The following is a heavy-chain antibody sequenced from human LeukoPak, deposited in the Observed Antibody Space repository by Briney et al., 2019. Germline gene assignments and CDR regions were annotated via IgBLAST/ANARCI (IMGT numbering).Heavy chain of an antibody. D-gene: IGHD2-8*01. Sequence: KPSETLSLTCTVSGGSISNYYWSWIRQPPGKGLGWIAYIYYSGSTNYNPSLKSRVTISIDTSKNQFSLKLNSVTAADTAVYYCARGLIRQSAFDIWGQGTTVTVSS. CDR1: GGSISNYY. CDR2: IYYSGST. CDR3: ARGLIRQSAFDI. J-gene: IGHJ3*02. V-gene: IGHV4-59*01.